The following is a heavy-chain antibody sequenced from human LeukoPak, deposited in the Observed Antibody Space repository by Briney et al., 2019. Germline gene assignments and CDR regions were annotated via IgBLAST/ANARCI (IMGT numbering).Heavy chain of an antibody. CDR1: GFTFSSYG. J-gene: IGHJ4*02. CDR2: IRYDGSNK. V-gene: IGHV3-30*02. Sequence: PGGSLRLSCAASGFTFSSYGMHWVRQAPGKGLEWVAFIRYDGSNKYYADSVKGRFTTSRDNSKNTLYLQMNSLRAEYTAAYYCAKDRVSGDSSGYYPDYWGQGTLVTVSS. D-gene: IGHD3-22*01. CDR3: AKDRVSGDSSGYYPDY.